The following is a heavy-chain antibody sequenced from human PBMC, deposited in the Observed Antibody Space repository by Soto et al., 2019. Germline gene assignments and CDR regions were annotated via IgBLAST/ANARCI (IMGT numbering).Heavy chain of an antibody. CDR3: ARESEDLTSNFDY. J-gene: IGHJ4*02. CDR2: ISITTNYI. CDR1: GFTFTRYS. V-gene: IGHV3-21*06. Sequence: GGSLRLSCAASGFTFTRYSMNWVRQAPGKGLGWVSSISITTNYIYYGDSMKGRFTISRDNAKNSLYLEMNSLRAEDTAVYYCARESEDLTSNFDYWGQGTLVTVSS.